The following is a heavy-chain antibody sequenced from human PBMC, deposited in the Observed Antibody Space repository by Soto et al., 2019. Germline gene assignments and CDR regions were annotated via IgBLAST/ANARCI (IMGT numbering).Heavy chain of an antibody. CDR3: AREGIRPRITRSGAPFDY. CDR2: ISYDGSNK. CDR1: GFTFSSYA. J-gene: IGHJ4*02. D-gene: IGHD3-3*01. Sequence: GGSLRLSCAASGFTFSSYAMHWVRQAPGKGLEWVAVISYDGSNKYYADSVKGRFTISRDNSKNTLYLQMNSLRAEDTAVYYCAREGIRPRITRSGAPFDYWGQGTLVTVSS. V-gene: IGHV3-30-3*01.